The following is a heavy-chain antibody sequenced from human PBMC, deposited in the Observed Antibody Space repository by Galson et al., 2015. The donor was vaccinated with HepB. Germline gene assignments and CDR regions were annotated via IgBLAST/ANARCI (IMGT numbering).Heavy chain of an antibody. V-gene: IGHV1-18*01. CDR2: VNTYNGAT. Sequence: SVKVSCKASDYAFTKHTINWVRQAPGQGLEWMGRVNTYNGATIYAKQFQDRVTMTADTSTSTAYMELGSLEYDDTATYYCARGGMATIGVPTFDSWGQGTLVTVSS. CDR3: ARGGMATIGVPTFDS. CDR1: DYAFTKHT. J-gene: IGHJ4*02. D-gene: IGHD5-24*01.